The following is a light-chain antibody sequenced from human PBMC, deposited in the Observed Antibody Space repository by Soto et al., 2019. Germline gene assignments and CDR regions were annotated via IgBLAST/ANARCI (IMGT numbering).Light chain of an antibody. CDR3: QQYNSYPWT. V-gene: IGKV1-5*01. Sequence: GDRVTITCRASQSISSWLAWYQQKPGKAPKLLIYDASSLESGAPSRFSGSGSGTEFTLTITSLQPDDFATYYCQQYNSYPWTFGQGTKVDIK. CDR1: QSISSW. J-gene: IGKJ1*01. CDR2: DAS.